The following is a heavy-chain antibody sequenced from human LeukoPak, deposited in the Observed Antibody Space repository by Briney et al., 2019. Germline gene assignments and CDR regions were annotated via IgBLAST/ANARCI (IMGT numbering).Heavy chain of an antibody. CDR3: ARHTPPIVVNWFDP. J-gene: IGHJ5*02. V-gene: IGHV4-39*01. CDR1: GGSTRSSGYY. D-gene: IGHD3-22*01. CDR2: IYYYGST. Sequence: SETLSLTCTVSGGSTRSSGYYWAWIRQPPGKGLEWIGSIYYYGSTYYNPSLKSRVTISVDTSKNQFSLRLSSVTAAVTAMFYCARHTPPIVVNWFDPWGQGTLVTVSS.